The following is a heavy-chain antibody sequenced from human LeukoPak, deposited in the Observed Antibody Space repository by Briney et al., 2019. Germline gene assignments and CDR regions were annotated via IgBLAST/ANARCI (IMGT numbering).Heavy chain of an antibody. CDR2: INSNSGGT. J-gene: IGHJ5*02. Sequence: EASVKVSCKASGYTFTGYYIHWVRHAPGQGLEWMGWINSNSGGTNYAQKFQGRVTVTRDTSISTTYMELSSLRSDDTAVYFCARGGTYNWFDPWGQGTLVTVSS. V-gene: IGHV1-2*02. CDR1: GYTFTGYY. CDR3: ARGGTYNWFDP. D-gene: IGHD3-16*01.